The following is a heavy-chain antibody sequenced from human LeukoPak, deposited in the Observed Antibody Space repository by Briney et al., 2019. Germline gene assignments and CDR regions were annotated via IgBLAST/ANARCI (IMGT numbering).Heavy chain of an antibody. CDR1: GFPFSNFE. CDR2: ISIGATTT. J-gene: IGHJ4*02. D-gene: IGHD6-13*01. Sequence: GGSLRLSCEASGFPFSNFEMTWVRQAPGKGLEWVAYISIGATTTQYADSVKGRFTASRDEAKNSVYPQMYSLRVEDTAVYYCAREKDGRNWYAFDYWGQGILVSVAS. V-gene: IGHV3-48*03. CDR3: AREKDGRNWYAFDY.